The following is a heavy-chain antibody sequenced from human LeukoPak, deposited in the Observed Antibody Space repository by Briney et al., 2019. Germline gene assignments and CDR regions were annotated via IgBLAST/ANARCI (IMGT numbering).Heavy chain of an antibody. CDR3: ARAIAAAGTGDY. D-gene: IGHD6-13*01. CDR2: INHSGST. Sequence: SETLSLTCAVYGGSFSGYYWSWIRQPPGKGLEWIGEINHSGSTYYNPSLKSRVTISVDTSKNQFSLKLSSVTAADTAVYYCARAIAAAGTGDYWGQGTLVTVSS. V-gene: IGHV4-34*01. CDR1: GGSFSGYY. J-gene: IGHJ4*02.